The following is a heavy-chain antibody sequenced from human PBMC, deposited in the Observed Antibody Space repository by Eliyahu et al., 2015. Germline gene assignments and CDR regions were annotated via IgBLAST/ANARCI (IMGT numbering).Heavy chain of an antibody. CDR2: IXNDGNT. J-gene: IGHJ4*02. CDR1: GFTVSSXX. D-gene: IGHD3-16*01. CDR3: ARDRPGGGVLDFDH. Sequence: EVQLVESGGGLIQPGGSLXLSXAASGFTVSSXXMSWVRQAPGKGXEWVSVIXNDGNTNYADSVKGRFTISRDNSKNTLYLQMNSLRAEDTAVYYCARDRPGGGVLDFDHWGQGTLVTVSS. V-gene: IGHV3-53*01.